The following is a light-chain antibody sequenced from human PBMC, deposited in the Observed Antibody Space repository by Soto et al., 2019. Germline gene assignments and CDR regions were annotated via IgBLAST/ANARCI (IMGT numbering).Light chain of an antibody. CDR2: WAS. Sequence: DIVLTQSPDSLAASLGERATINCKSSQSVLYSSNNENCLAWYQQKPGQPPKLLIYWASTRESGVPDRFSGSGSGTDFTLTISSLQAEDVAVYYCQQYYSTPYTFGQGTKLQIK. J-gene: IGKJ2*01. CDR1: QSVLYSSNNENC. V-gene: IGKV4-1*01. CDR3: QQYYSTPYT.